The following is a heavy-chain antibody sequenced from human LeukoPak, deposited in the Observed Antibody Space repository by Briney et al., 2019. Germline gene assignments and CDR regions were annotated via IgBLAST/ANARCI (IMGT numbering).Heavy chain of an antibody. V-gene: IGHV3-23*01. CDR1: GFTLSSYA. D-gene: IGHD4-17*01. Sequence: GGSLRLSCAASGFTLSSYALTWVRQAPGKGLDWVSAISAGDGSTYYADSVKGRFTISRDNSKNTLYLQMDGLRAEDTAVYYCARDEYGDYGCDRWGQGTLVTVSS. CDR3: ARDEYGDYGCDR. CDR2: ISAGDGST. J-gene: IGHJ5*02.